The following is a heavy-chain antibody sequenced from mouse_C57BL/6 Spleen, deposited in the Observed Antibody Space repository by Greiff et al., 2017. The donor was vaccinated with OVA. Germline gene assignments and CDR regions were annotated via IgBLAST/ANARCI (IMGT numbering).Heavy chain of an antibody. CDR3: AVDYGRSSFAY. V-gene: IGHV1-42*01. CDR1: GYSFTGYY. D-gene: IGHD2-4*01. J-gene: IGHJ3*01. Sequence: EVHLVESGPELVKPGASVKISCKASGYSFTGYYMNWVKQSPEKSLEWIGEINPSTGGTTYNQKFKAKATLTVDKSSSTAYMQLKSLTSEDSAVYYCAVDYGRSSFAYWGQGTLVTVSA. CDR2: INPSTGGT.